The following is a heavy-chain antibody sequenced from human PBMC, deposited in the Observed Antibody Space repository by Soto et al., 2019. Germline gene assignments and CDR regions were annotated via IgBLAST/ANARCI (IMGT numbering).Heavy chain of an antibody. CDR3: AKSLSEYSSGWCEFAGLDY. CDR1: GFTFSSYA. V-gene: IGHV3-23*01. D-gene: IGHD6-19*01. Sequence: EVPLLASGGGLVQPGGSLRLSCAASGFTFSSYAMNWVRQAPGKGLEWVSTMSGSGSSTYYAASVKGRFTISRHISKNTVYLHMNSLTAEDTAVYYCAKSLSEYSSGWCEFAGLDYWGQGGLVT. CDR2: MSGSGSST. J-gene: IGHJ4*02.